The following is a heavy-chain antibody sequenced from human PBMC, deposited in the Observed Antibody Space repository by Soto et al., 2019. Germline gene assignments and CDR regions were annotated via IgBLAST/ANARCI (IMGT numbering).Heavy chain of an antibody. V-gene: IGHV3-33*01. CDR2: IWYDGSNK. CDR1: GFTFSSYG. J-gene: IGHJ6*02. CDR3: ARDTSSTVGYYYGMDV. Sequence: VQLVESGGGVVQPGRSLRLSCAASGFTFSSYGMHWVRQAPGKGLEWVAVIWYDGSNKYYADSVKGRFTISRDNSKNTLYLQMNSLRAEDTAVYYCARDTSSTVGYYYGMDVWGQGTTVTVSS. D-gene: IGHD4-4*01.